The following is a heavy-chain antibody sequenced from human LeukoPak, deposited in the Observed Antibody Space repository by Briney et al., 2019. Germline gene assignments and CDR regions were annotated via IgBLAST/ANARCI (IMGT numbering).Heavy chain of an antibody. CDR1: GASISALY. Sequence: PSETLSLTCAVYGASISALYWGWIRQSPGKGLEWIGYTYYSGRPTYNPSLKSRVTISLDTSKNQFSLRVNSVTAADTAIYYCAKHHGHPFRDSWYLRGSFDYWGRGNLGAGSS. J-gene: IGHJ4*02. D-gene: IGHD6-13*01. CDR3: AKHHGHPFRDSWYLRGSFDY. V-gene: IGHV4-59*08. CDR2: TYYSGRP.